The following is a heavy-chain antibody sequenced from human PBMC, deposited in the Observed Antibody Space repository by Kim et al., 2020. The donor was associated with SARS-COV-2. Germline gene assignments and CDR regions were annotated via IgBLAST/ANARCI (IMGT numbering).Heavy chain of an antibody. V-gene: IGHV4-30-4*01. CDR1: GGSISSGDYY. CDR3: ARGPGGDFLFSN. CDR2: IYYSGST. D-gene: IGHD3-16*01. J-gene: IGHJ4*02. Sequence: SETLSLTCTVSGGSISSGDYYWSWIRQPPGKGLEWIGYIYYSGSTYYNPSLKSRVTISVDTSKNQFSLKLSSVTAADTAVYYCARGPGGDFLFSNWGQGTLVTVSS.